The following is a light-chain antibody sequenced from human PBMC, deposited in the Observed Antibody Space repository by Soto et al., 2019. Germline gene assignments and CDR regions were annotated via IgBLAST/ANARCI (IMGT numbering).Light chain of an antibody. CDR1: NIGSKS. V-gene: IGLV3-21*02. CDR2: DGS. CDR3: QVWDSSSDHRGV. Sequence: VLTQPPSVSVAPGQTARITCGGTNIGSKSVHWYQQKPGQAPVLVGYDGSDRPSGIPERFSGSNSGNTATLTISRVEAGDEADYYCQVWDSSSDHRGVFGTGTKLTVL. J-gene: IGLJ1*01.